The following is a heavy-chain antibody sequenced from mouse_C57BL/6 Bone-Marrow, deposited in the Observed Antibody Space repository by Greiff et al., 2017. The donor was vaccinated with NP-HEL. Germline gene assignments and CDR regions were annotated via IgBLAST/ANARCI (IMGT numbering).Heavy chain of an antibody. J-gene: IGHJ2*01. V-gene: IGHV1-64*01. CDR3: ARRGGYPDY. CDR1: GYTFTSYW. Sequence: VQLQQPGASVKLSCKASGYTFTSYWMHWVKQRPGQGLEWIGMIHPNSGSTNYNEKFKSKATLTVDKSSSTAYMQLSSLTSEDSAVYYCARRGGYPDYWGQGTTLTVSS. D-gene: IGHD2-2*01. CDR2: IHPNSGST.